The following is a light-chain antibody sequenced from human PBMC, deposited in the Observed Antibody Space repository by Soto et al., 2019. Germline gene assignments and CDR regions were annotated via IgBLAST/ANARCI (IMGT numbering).Light chain of an antibody. CDR3: QQYGTSPRT. CDR1: QSVRNNY. V-gene: IGKV3-20*01. CDR2: AAS. Sequence: ENVLTQSPCTLSLSAGERATLSWGASQSVRNNYLAWYQQRPGQAPRLLIYAASSRATGIPDRFSGSGSGTDFNLTISRLETEELAVYDGQQYGTSPRTFGQGTKVDI. J-gene: IGKJ1*01.